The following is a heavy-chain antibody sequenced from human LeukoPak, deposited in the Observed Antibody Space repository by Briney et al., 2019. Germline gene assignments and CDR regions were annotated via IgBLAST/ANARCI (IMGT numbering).Heavy chain of an antibody. J-gene: IGHJ6*03. V-gene: IGHV4-38-2*02. D-gene: IGHD3-10*01. Sequence: SETLSLTCTVSGYSISSGYYWGWIRQPPGKGLEWTGSIYHSGSTNYNPSLKSRVTISVDTSKNQFSLKLSSVTAADTAVYYCARTPYGSGSYYYYYYMDVWGKGTTVTVSS. CDR1: GYSISSGYY. CDR2: IYHSGST. CDR3: ARTPYGSGSYYYYYYMDV.